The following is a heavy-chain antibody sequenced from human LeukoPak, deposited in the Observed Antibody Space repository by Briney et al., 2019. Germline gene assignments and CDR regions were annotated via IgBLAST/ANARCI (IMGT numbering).Heavy chain of an antibody. CDR2: IKQDGSEK. V-gene: IGHV3-7*01. D-gene: IGHD6-19*01. CDR1: GFPFSSYW. J-gene: IGHJ4*02. Sequence: GGSLRLSCAASGFPFSSYWMTWVRQAPGKGLEWVANIKQDGSEKYYVDSVKGRFTISRDNSKNTLYLQMNSLRAEDTAVYYCAKGSPFSKYSSGWYFDYWGQGTLVTASS. CDR3: AKGSPFSKYSSGWYFDY.